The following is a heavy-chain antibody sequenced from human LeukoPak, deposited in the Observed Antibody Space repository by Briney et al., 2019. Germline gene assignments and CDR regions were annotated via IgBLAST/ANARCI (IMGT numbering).Heavy chain of an antibody. Sequence: SETLSLTWAVYGGSFSGYYWSWIRQPPGKGLEWIGEINHSGSTNYNPSLKSRVTISVDTSKNQLSLKLSSVTAADTAVYYCARESYSYDYYSYYGMDVWGQGTTVTVSS. D-gene: IGHD3-10*01. CDR1: GGSFSGYY. J-gene: IGHJ6*02. V-gene: IGHV4-34*01. CDR3: ARESYSYDYYSYYGMDV. CDR2: INHSGST.